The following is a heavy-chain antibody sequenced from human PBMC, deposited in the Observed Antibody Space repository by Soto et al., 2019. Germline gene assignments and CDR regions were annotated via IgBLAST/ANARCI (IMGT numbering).Heavy chain of an antibody. CDR2: IRSKANSYAT. J-gene: IGHJ6*02. D-gene: IGHD2-15*01. Sequence: EVQLVESGGGLVQPGGSLKLSCAASGFTFSGSAMHWVRQASGKGLEWVGRIRSKANSYATAYAASVKGRFTISRDDSKNTAYLQMNSLKTEDTAVYYCTSAGYCSGGSCYDLDYYYGMDVWGQGTTVTVSS. V-gene: IGHV3-73*02. CDR3: TSAGYCSGGSCYDLDYYYGMDV. CDR1: GFTFSGSA.